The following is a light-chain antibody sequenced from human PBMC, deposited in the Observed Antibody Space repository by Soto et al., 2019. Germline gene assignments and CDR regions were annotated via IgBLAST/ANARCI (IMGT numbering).Light chain of an antibody. Sequence: EILMTQSPDTLSVSPGESATLSCRASQRVYSNLAWYQQRPGQAPRLLIYGASTRATGVPARFSGRGSGTEFTLTIGSLQSEDFAVYYCQQYTNWPPNTFGQGTR. CDR1: QRVYSN. CDR2: GAS. V-gene: IGKV3-15*01. J-gene: IGKJ5*01. CDR3: QQYTNWPPNT.